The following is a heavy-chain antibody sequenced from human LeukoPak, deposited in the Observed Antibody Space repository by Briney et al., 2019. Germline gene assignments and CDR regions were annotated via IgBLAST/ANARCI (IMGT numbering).Heavy chain of an antibody. V-gene: IGHV3-30*04. CDR1: GFTFTNYP. D-gene: IGHD3-10*01. CDR2: ISYDGTTK. J-gene: IGHJ5*02. CDR3: AKPLMRDRWFGES. Sequence: GGSLRLSCAASGFTFTNYPVHWVRQAPGKGLEWVTVISYDGTTKFYADSVKGRFTISRDTSRNTLYLQMNSLRPEDTAVYYCAKPLMRDRWFGESWGQGTLVTVSS.